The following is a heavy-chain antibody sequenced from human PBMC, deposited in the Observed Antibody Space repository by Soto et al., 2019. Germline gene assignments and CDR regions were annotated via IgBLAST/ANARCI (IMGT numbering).Heavy chain of an antibody. CDR1: GFTFSSYA. Sequence: QVQLVESGGGVVQPGRSLRLSCAASGFTFSSYAMHWVRQAPGKGLEWVAVISYDGSNKYYADSVKGRFTISRDNSKNTLYLQMNSLRAEDTAVYYCAKGYGSGSPPPTPLIDYWGQGTLVTVSS. CDR3: AKGYGSGSPPPTPLIDY. D-gene: IGHD3-10*01. V-gene: IGHV3-30-3*01. CDR2: ISYDGSNK. J-gene: IGHJ4*02.